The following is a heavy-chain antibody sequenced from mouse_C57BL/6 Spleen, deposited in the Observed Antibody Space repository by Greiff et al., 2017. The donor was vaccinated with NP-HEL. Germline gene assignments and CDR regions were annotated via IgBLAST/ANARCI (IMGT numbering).Heavy chain of an antibody. CDR2: IHPNSGST. CDR3: AREIGGSSYGFDY. D-gene: IGHD1-1*01. V-gene: IGHV1-64*01. CDR1: GYTFTSYW. Sequence: QVHVKQPGAELVKPGASVKLSCKASGYTFTSYWMHWVKQRPGQGLEWIGMIHPNSGSTNYNEKFKSKATLTVDKSSSTAYMQLSSLTSEDSAVYYCAREIGGSSYGFDYWGQGTTLTVSS. J-gene: IGHJ2*01.